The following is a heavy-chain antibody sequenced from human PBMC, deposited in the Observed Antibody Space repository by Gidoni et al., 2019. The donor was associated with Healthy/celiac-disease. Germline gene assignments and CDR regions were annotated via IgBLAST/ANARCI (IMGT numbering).Heavy chain of an antibody. CDR2: IYTSGST. CDR1: GGSISRYY. Sequence: QVQLQESGPGLVKPSETLSLPCTVSGGSISRYYWSWIRQPAGKGLEWIGRIYTSGSTNYNPSLKSRVTMSVDTSKNQFSLKLSSVTAADTAVYYCARDNTTPLAVAGGFDYWGQGTLVTVSS. CDR3: ARDNTTPLAVAGGFDY. J-gene: IGHJ4*02. V-gene: IGHV4-4*07. D-gene: IGHD6-19*01.